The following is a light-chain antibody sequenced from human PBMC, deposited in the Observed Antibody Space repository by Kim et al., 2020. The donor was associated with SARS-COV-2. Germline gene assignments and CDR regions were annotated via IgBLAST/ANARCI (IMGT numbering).Light chain of an antibody. CDR1: SLTTYY. V-gene: IGLV3-19*01. CDR3: NSRDSSGDHVI. CDR2: GKN. J-gene: IGLJ2*01. Sequence: ALGQTVTITCQGDSLTTYYATWYQQKAGQAPVLVIYGKNNRPSGIPDRFSGSRSGNTASLTIGAAQAEDEADYYCNSRDSSGDHVIFGGGTQLTVL.